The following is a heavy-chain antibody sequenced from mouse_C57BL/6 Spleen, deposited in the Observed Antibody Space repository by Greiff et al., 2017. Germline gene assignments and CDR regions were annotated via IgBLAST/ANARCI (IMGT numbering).Heavy chain of an antibody. CDR1: GYTFTSYW. J-gene: IGHJ3*01. CDR2: IYPSDSET. Sequence: QVQLQQPGAELVRPGSSVKLSCKASGYTFTSYWMDWVKQRPGQGLEWIGNIYPSDSETHYNQKFKDKATLTVDKSSSTAYMKLSSLTSEDSAVYYCARSDYGNYFAYWGQGTLVTVSA. CDR3: ARSDYGNYFAY. D-gene: IGHD2-1*01. V-gene: IGHV1-61*01.